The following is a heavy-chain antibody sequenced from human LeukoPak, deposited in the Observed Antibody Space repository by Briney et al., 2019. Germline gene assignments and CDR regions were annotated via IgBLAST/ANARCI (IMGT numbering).Heavy chain of an antibody. Sequence: GGSLRLSCAASGFTFSNAWMSWVRQAPGKGLEWVAVISYDGSNKYYADSVKGRFTISRDNSKNTLYLQMNSLRAEDTAVYYCASTYYGSGSYWGRFDYWGQGTLVTVSS. CDR1: GFTFSNAW. CDR2: ISYDGSNK. D-gene: IGHD3-10*01. J-gene: IGHJ4*02. CDR3: ASTYYGSGSYWGRFDY. V-gene: IGHV3-30-3*01.